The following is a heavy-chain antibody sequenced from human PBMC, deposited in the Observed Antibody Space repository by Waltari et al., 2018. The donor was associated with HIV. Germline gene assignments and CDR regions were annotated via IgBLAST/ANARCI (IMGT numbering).Heavy chain of an antibody. Sequence: QVQLQESGPGLVKPSETLSLTCAVSGYSISSGYSWGWIRQPPGKGLEWIGSIYHSGSTYYNPSLQSRVTISLNTSQNQFSLKLSSVTAADTAVFYCARYAKWEPFFYWGQGTLVTVSS. D-gene: IGHD1-26*01. CDR3: ARYAKWEPFFY. J-gene: IGHJ4*02. V-gene: IGHV4-38-2*01. CDR2: IYHSGST. CDR1: GYSISSGYS.